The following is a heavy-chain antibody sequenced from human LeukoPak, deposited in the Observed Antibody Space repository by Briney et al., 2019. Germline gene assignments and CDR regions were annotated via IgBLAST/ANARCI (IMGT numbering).Heavy chain of an antibody. CDR3: ARSRHIVVVTAIRAAFDI. J-gene: IGHJ3*02. CDR2: INHSGST. CDR1: GGSFSGYY. Sequence: SETLSLTCAVYGGSFSGYYWSWIRQPPGKGLEWIGEINHSGSTNYNPSLKSRVTISVDTSKNQFSLKLSSVTAADTAVYYCARSRHIVVVTAIRAAFDIWGQGTMVTVSS. V-gene: IGHV4-34*01. D-gene: IGHD2-21*02.